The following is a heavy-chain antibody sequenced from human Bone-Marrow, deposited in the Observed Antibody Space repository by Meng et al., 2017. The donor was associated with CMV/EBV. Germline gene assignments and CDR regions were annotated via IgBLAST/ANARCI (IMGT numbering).Heavy chain of an antibody. CDR1: GGSISSSRYY. CDR3: AFHIVVIPTAIGDNWFDP. Sequence: ETLPLTCTVSGGSISSSRYYWGWIRQPPGKGLEWIGSIYYSGGTYYNPSLKSRVTISVVTSKNQFSLKMSSVTAADTAVYYCAFHIVVIPTAIGDNWFDPWGQGTLVTVAS. D-gene: IGHD2-2*02. J-gene: IGHJ5*02. CDR2: IYYSGGT. V-gene: IGHV4-39*01.